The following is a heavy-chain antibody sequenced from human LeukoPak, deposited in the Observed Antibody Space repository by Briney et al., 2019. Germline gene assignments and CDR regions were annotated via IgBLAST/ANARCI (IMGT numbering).Heavy chain of an antibody. CDR1: GYTFTSYG. CDR2: ISAYNGNT. V-gene: IGHV1-18*01. D-gene: IGHD2-2*01. Sequence: ASVKVSCKASGYTFTSYGISWVRQAPGQGLEWMGWISAYNGNTNYAQKLQGRVTLTTDTSTSTAYMELRSLRSEDTAVYYCARPLYCSSTSCAGNDAFDIWGQGTMVTVSS. J-gene: IGHJ3*02. CDR3: ARPLYCSSTSCAGNDAFDI.